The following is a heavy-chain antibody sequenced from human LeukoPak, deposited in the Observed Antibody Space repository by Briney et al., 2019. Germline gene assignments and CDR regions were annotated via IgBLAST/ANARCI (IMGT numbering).Heavy chain of an antibody. J-gene: IGHJ4*02. CDR1: GYTFTSYY. Sequence: ASVKVSCKASGYTFTSYYMHWVRQAPGKGLEWMGIINPSGGDTSYAQKFQGRLTMTRDTSTNTVYMELTSLRSEDTAVYYCAREVMDNPPFDYWGQGTLVTVSS. D-gene: IGHD1-14*01. CDR2: INPSGGDT. V-gene: IGHV1-46*01. CDR3: AREVMDNPPFDY.